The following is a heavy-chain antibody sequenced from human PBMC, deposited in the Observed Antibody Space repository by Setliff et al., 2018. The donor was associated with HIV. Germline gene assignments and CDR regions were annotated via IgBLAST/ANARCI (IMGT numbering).Heavy chain of an antibody. CDR1: GYYISGGYY. Sequence: SETLSLTCAVSGYYISGGYYWCWIRQSPGKGLEWIGSIYHSGSTYYNPSLKSRVTISVDTSKNQFSLKLSSVTAADTAMYYCARGGFQRILVVVSATPYFDSWGQGTLVTVS. CDR3: ARGGFQRILVVVSATPYFDS. CDR2: IYHSGST. J-gene: IGHJ4*02. V-gene: IGHV4-38-2*01. D-gene: IGHD2-15*01.